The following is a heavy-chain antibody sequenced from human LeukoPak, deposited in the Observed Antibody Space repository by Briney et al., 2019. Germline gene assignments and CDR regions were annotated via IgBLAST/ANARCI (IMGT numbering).Heavy chain of an antibody. CDR3: ARVSLFEAAVYFDP. D-gene: IGHD6-13*01. V-gene: IGHV1-2*02. Sequence: GASVKVSCKASGYTFTGYYMHWVRQAPGQGLEWMGWINPNSGGTNYAQKFQGRVTMTRDTSISTAYMELSRLRSDDTAVYYCARVSLFEAAVYFDPWGQGTLVTVSS. CDR2: INPNSGGT. J-gene: IGHJ5*02. CDR1: GYTFTGYY.